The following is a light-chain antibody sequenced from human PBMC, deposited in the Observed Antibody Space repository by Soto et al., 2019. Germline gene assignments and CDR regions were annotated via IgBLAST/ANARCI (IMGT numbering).Light chain of an antibody. CDR2: EVS. V-gene: IGLV2-14*01. Sequence: QSALTQPASVSGSPGQSITISCTGTSSDVGGYNYVSWYQQHPDKAPKLMIYEVSNRPSGVSNRFSGSKSGNTASLTISGLQAEDEADYSCSSYTSSSTWVFGGGTKLTVL. CDR3: SSYTSSSTWV. CDR1: SSDVGGYNY. J-gene: IGLJ3*02.